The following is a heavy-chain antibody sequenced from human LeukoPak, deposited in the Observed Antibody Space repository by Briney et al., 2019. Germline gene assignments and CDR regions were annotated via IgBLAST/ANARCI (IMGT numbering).Heavy chain of an antibody. CDR3: ARERHVDN. V-gene: IGHV1-2*02. CDR1: GYTFTDYY. J-gene: IGHJ4*02. Sequence: ASVKVSCQASGYTFTDYYIHWVRQAPGQGLEWMGWINSNSGDTYYAQKFQGRVTMTRDTSITTAYMELSRLRSDDTAVYYCARERHVDNWGQGTLVTVSS. CDR2: INSNSGDT.